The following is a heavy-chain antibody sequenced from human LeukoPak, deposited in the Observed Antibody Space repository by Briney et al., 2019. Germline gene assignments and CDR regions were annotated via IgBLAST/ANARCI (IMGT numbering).Heavy chain of an antibody. CDR3: TRRGGDY. V-gene: IGHV4-59*01. CDR2: IYYSGNT. D-gene: IGHD3-16*01. CDR1: GGSISSYY. J-gene: IGHJ4*02. Sequence: KPSETLSLTCTVSGGSISSYYWSWIRQPPGKGLEWIGYIYYSGNTNYNPSLKSRVTMSVDTSKNQFSLKLSSVTAADTAIYYCTRRGGDYSGQGTLVTVSS.